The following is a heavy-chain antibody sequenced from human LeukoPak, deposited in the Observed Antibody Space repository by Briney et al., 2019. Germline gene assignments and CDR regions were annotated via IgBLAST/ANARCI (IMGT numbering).Heavy chain of an antibody. Sequence: GGSLRLSCAASGFILSSYAVSWVRLAPGEGLEWVSAISRSGSTFYADSVKGRFTISRDNAQNSLFLQMISLRVEDTAIYYCARGCGRASCPYFFDYWGQGALVTVSS. V-gene: IGHV3-21*04. CDR2: ISRSGST. CDR1: GFILSSYA. J-gene: IGHJ4*02. D-gene: IGHD2-2*01. CDR3: ARGCGRASCPYFFDY.